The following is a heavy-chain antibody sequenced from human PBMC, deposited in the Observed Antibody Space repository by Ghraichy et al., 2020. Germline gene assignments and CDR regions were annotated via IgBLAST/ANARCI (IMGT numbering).Heavy chain of an antibody. CDR2: ILTGGGNG. J-gene: IGHJ3*02. V-gene: IGHV3-30*02. CDR1: GFTFSSHG. Sequence: GGSLRLSCAASGFTFSSHGMNWVRQAPGKGLEWVASILTGGGNGYYGDSVKGRFTISRDKSKNTLYLQMNSLRAEDTAVYYCASLPLNYDDCYGSYRSRGFVIWGRGTMVTIAS. D-gene: IGHD2-21*02. CDR3: ASLPLNYDDCYGSYRSRGFVI.